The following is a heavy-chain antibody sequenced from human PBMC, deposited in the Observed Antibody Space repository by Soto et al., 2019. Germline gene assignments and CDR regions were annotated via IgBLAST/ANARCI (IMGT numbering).Heavy chain of an antibody. D-gene: IGHD3-22*01. J-gene: IGHJ4*02. CDR1: GGSISSYY. Sequence: SETLSLTCTVSGGSISSYYWSWIRQPPGKGLEWIGYIYYSGSTNYNPSLKSRVTISVDKSKNQFSLKLSSVTAADTAVYYCARDLGYYDSSGYLDYWGQGTLVTVSS. V-gene: IGHV4-59*01. CDR3: ARDLGYYDSSGYLDY. CDR2: IYYSGST.